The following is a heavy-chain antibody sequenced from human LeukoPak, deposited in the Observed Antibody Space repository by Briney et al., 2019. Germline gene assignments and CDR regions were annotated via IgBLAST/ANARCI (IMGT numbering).Heavy chain of an antibody. CDR3: VSGSYLIDN. CDR2: IHYSGRI. CDR1: GDSITSYY. Sequence: PSETLSLICTVTGDSITSYYWSWVRQTPEKGLEWIGYIHYSGRIKYNPSLKSRVTLSVDTSKNQFSLKLNSVTSADTAVYYCVSGSYLIDNWGRGTLVTVSS. J-gene: IGHJ4*02. D-gene: IGHD1-26*01. V-gene: IGHV4-59*01.